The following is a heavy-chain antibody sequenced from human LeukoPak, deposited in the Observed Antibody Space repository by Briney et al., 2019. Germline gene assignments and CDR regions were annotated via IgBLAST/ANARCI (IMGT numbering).Heavy chain of an antibody. Sequence: ASVKVSCKASGYTFTSYGISWVRQAPGQGLEWMGWISAYNGNTNYAQKLQGRVTMTTDTSTSTAYMELRSLRSDDTVVYYCARDLYYDYVWGSYRYPPDAFDIWGQGTMVTVSS. V-gene: IGHV1-18*01. D-gene: IGHD3-16*02. CDR2: ISAYNGNT. CDR3: ARDLYYDYVWGSYRYPPDAFDI. J-gene: IGHJ3*02. CDR1: GYTFTSYG.